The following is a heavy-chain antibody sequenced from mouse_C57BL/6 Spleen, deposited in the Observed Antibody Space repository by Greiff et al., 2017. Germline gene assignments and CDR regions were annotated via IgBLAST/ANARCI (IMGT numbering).Heavy chain of an antibody. J-gene: IGHJ2*01. Sequence: QVQLQQSGAELVRPGTSVKLSCKASGYTFTSYWMHWVKQRPGQGLEWIGVIDPSDSYTNYNQKFKGKATLTVDTSSSTAYMQLSSLTSEDSAVYYYARGGTRDYFDYWGQGTTLTVSS. D-gene: IGHD3-3*01. CDR2: IDPSDSYT. CDR1: GYTFTSYW. CDR3: ARGGTRDYFDY. V-gene: IGHV1-59*01.